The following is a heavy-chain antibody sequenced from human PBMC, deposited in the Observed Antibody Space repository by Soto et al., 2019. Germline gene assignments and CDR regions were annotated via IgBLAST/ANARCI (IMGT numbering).Heavy chain of an antibody. Sequence: SETLSLTCTVSGGSISSGRYYWSWIRQHPGKGLEWIGYIYYSGSTYYNPSLKSRVTISVDTSKNQFSLKLSSVTAADTAVYYCAGVRGINVFDYWGPGTLVTVSS. V-gene: IGHV4-31*02. CDR3: AGVRGINVFDY. D-gene: IGHD3-10*01. CDR2: IYYSGST. J-gene: IGHJ4*02. CDR1: GGSISSGRYY.